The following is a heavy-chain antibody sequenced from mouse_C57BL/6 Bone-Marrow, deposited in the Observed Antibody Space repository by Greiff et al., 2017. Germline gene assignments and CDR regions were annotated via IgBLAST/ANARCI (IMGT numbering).Heavy chain of an antibody. CDR3: ARSDYSDGWCAY. J-gene: IGHJ3*01. V-gene: IGHV1-81*01. D-gene: IGHD2-12*01. CDR1: GYTFTSYG. Sequence: VQLQQSGAELARPGASVKLSCKASGYTFTSYGISWVKQRTGQGLEWIGEIYPRSGNTYYNEKFKGKATLTADKSSSTAYMELSSMTSEDSAVYFCARSDYSDGWCAYWGQGTLVTVSA. CDR2: IYPRSGNT.